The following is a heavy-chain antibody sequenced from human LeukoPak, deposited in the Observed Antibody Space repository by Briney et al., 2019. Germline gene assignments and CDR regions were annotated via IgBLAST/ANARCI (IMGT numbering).Heavy chain of an antibody. J-gene: IGHJ4*02. CDR3: AKGSNYDILTGQYYFDY. CDR2: ISGSGGST. D-gene: IGHD3-9*01. V-gene: IGHV3-23*01. CDR1: GFTFSSYA. Sequence: GGSLRLSCAASGFTFSSYAMSWVRQAPGKGLEWVSAISGSGGSTYYADSVKGRFTISRDNSKNTLYLQMNSLRAEDTAVYYCAKGSNYDILTGQYYFDYWGQGTLVTVSS.